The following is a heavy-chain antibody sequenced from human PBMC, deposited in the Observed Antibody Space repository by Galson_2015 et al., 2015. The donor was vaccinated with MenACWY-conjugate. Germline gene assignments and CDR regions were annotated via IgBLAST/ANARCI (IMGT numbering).Heavy chain of an antibody. J-gene: IGHJ4*02. CDR1: GYTFTTYY. CDR2: IRPSGDDGT. CDR3: VREYRGGSFDY. D-gene: IGHD1-26*01. Sequence: SVKVSCKASGYTFTTYYMHWVRQAPGQGLEWMGIIRPSGDDGTTYAQKFQGRVTMTRDTSTSTVYMDLSSLRFEDTAVYYCVREYRGGSFDYWGQGTLVTVSS. V-gene: IGHV1-46*01.